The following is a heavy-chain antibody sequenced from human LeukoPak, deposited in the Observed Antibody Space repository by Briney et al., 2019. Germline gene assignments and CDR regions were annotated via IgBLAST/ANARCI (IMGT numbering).Heavy chain of an antibody. J-gene: IGHJ4*02. CDR3: ANYDSSVGYFDY. V-gene: IGHV1-18*01. D-gene: IGHD3-22*01. CDR1: GYTFTSYG. Sequence: ASVKVSCKASGYTFTSYGISWVRQAPGQGLEWMGWISAYNGNTNYAQKLQGRVTMTTDTSTSTAYMELRSLRSDDTAVYYCANYDSSVGYFDYWGQGTLVTVSS. CDR2: ISAYNGNT.